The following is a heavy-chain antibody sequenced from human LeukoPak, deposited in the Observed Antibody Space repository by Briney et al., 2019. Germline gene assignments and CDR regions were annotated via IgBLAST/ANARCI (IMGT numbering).Heavy chain of an antibody. J-gene: IGHJ6*02. CDR2: IHHSGST. Sequence: PSETLSLTCTVSGDYINNYYWSWIRQSPGKGLEWVGCIHHSGSTNYNPSLKSRVTNSLDKSKNQFSLRLSFVTAADTAVYYCARGNWPRGRDYYYGMDVWGQGTTVTVSS. CDR1: GDYINNYY. D-gene: IGHD3-16*01. V-gene: IGHV4-59*01. CDR3: ARGNWPRGRDYYYGMDV.